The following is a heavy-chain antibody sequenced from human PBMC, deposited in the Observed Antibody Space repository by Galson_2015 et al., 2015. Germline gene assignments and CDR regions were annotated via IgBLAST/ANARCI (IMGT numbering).Heavy chain of an antibody. V-gene: IGHV3-15*04. CDR1: GFTFSNAW. CDR2: IDSDSNGRTT. D-gene: IGHD3-3*01. CDR3: TTVGAYHDFWRGYPYY. Sequence: SLRLSCAASGFTFSNAWMSWVRQAPGKGLEWVGRIDSDSNGRTTAYAAPVKVRFTISRDDSKNTLDLQMNSLKTADASVYYCTTVGAYHDFWRGYPYYCRQGALLAVSS. J-gene: IGHJ4*02.